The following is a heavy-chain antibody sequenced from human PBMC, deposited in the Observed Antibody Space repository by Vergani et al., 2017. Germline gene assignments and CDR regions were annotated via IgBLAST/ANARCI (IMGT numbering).Heavy chain of an antibody. D-gene: IGHD6-6*01. V-gene: IGHV4-30-4*08. CDR2: IYYSGST. CDR1: GDSISSTDNY. Sequence: QVQLQESGPGLVKPSQTLSLTCAVSGDSISSTDNYWSWIRQPPGRGLEWVGYIYYSGSTYYNPSLKSRAAISVDTSKNQFSLKLRSVTAADTAVYYCASYISSSGPVLRWGQGTLVTVSS. CDR3: ASYISSSGPVLR. J-gene: IGHJ4*02.